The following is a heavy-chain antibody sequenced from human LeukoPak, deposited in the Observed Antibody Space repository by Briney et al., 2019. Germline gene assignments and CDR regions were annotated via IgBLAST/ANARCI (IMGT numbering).Heavy chain of an antibody. Sequence: GGSLRLSCAASGFTFSSYGMHWVRQAPGKGLEWVAVISYDGSNKYYADSVKGRFTISRDNSKNTMFLQMNSLRADDTAVYYCARARYCSSSSCYLDSWGQGALVTVSS. J-gene: IGHJ4*02. CDR1: GFTFSSYG. CDR2: ISYDGSNK. D-gene: IGHD2-2*01. V-gene: IGHV3-30*03. CDR3: ARARYCSSSSCYLDS.